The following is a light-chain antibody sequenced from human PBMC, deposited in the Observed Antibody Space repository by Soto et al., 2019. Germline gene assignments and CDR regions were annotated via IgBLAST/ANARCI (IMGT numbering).Light chain of an antibody. CDR3: QQFGSSIPHT. V-gene: IGKV3-20*01. J-gene: IGKJ2*01. Sequence: EIVMTQSPGALSLSPGERATISCRASQVIGSRYLAWYHQKSGQAPRLLIYGASSRATGIPDRFSGSGSGADFTLTTSRLEPEDFGVYYCQQFGSSIPHTAGQGNKLEIK. CDR2: GAS. CDR1: QVIGSRY.